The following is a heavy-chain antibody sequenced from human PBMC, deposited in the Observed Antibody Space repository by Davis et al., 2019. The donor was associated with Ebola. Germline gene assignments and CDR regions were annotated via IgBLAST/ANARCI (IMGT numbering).Heavy chain of an antibody. CDR3: ARTLGYCSSTSCYSYYFDY. V-gene: IGHV1-18*01. CDR1: GYTFTSYG. CDR2: ISAYNGNT. D-gene: IGHD2-2*01. J-gene: IGHJ4*02. Sequence: AASVKVSCKASGYTFTSYGISWVRQAPGQGLEWMGWISAYNGNTNYAQKLQGRVTMTTDTSTSTAYMELRCLRSGDTAVYYCARTLGYCSSTSCYSYYFDYWGQGTLVTVSS.